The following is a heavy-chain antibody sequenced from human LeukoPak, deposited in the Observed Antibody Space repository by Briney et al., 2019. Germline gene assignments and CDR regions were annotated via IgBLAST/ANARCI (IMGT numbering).Heavy chain of an antibody. Sequence: GGSLRLSCAASGFTFSSYAMHWVRQAPGKGLEWVAVISYDGSIKYYADSVKGRFTTSRDNSKNMLYLQMNSLSAEDTAVYYCARGSALLALSFDYWGQGTLVTVSS. CDR3: ARGSALLALSFDY. CDR2: ISYDGSIK. CDR1: GFTFSSYA. D-gene: IGHD2-15*01. J-gene: IGHJ4*02. V-gene: IGHV3-30-3*01.